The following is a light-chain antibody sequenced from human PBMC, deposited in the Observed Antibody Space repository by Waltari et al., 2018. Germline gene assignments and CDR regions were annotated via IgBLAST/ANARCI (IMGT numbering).Light chain of an antibody. CDR1: QSILTW. CDR3: QQYHDYSA. CDR2: KAF. Sequence: DTQMTQSPSTLFASVGARVTITCRASQSILTWLAWYQQKPGKAPRLLIYKAFNLESGVPGRFSGSASGTEFNLTISSLQPDDSATYYCQQYHDYSAFGQGTKLEIK. J-gene: IGKJ2*01. V-gene: IGKV1-5*03.